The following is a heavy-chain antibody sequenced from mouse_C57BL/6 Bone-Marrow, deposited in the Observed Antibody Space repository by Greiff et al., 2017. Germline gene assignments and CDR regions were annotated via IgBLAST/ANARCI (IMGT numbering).Heavy chain of an antibody. V-gene: IGHV1-55*01. D-gene: IGHD2-1*01. CDR1: GYTFTSYW. CDR2: IYPGGGST. Sequence: QVQLKQPGAELVTPGASVKMSCKASGYTFTSYWITWVKQRPGQGLEWIGDIYPGGGSTHYNEKFKSKATLTVDTSSSTAYMQLTSLTSEDSAVYYCARSTHWDYAMDYWGQGTSVTVSS. J-gene: IGHJ4*01. CDR3: ARSTHWDYAMDY.